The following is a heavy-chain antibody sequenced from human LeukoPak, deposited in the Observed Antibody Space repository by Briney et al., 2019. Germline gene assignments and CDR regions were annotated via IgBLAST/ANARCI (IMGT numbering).Heavy chain of an antibody. J-gene: IGHJ5*02. D-gene: IGHD2-2*01. CDR3: GRDCSEPNIVVVPNWFDP. Sequence: KPSETLSLTCTVSGGSISSYYWSWIRQPAGKGLEWIGRIYTSGSTNYNPSLKSRVTMSVDTSKNQFSLKLSSVTAADTAVYYCGRDCSEPNIVVVPNWFDPWGQGTLVTVSS. CDR1: GGSISSYY. V-gene: IGHV4-4*07. CDR2: IYTSGST.